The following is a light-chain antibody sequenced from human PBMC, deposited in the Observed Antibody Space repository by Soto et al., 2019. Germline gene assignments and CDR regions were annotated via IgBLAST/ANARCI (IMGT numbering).Light chain of an antibody. CDR1: QNVSSN. CDR3: QQYNNWPGT. CDR2: GAS. J-gene: IGKJ1*01. Sequence: EIVMTQSPATLSVSPGERATLSCRASQNVSSNLAWYQQKPGQAPRLLIYGASTRATGIPARFSGSGSETEFTLTISSLQSEDFGVYYCQQYNNWPGTFGQGTKMEIK. V-gene: IGKV3-15*01.